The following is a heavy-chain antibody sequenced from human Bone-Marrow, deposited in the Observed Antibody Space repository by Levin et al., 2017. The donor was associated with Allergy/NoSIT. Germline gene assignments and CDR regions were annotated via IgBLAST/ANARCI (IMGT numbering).Heavy chain of an antibody. J-gene: IGHJ5*01. CDR1: GFTFTSYS. V-gene: IGHV3-21*06. CDR3: AKYPGP. CDR2: ISSSSTYI. Sequence: ASVKVSCAASGFTFTSYSMYWVRQAPGKGLEWVSSISSSSTYIYYADSVKGRFTISRDNAKNSLFLQMNSLRVEDTGFYYCAKYPGPWGQGTLVTVSS. D-gene: IGHD2/OR15-2a*01.